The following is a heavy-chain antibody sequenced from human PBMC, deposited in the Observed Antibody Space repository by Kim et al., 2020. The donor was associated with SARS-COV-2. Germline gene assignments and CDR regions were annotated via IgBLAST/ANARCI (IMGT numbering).Heavy chain of an antibody. D-gene: IGHD2-21*01. V-gene: IGHV3-7*01. Sequence: GGSLRLSCAASGFSFPSYWMNWVRQAPGKGLEWVANINQVGSEKYYVDSVKGRFTISRDNAKNSLYLEMNSLRDEDTAVYYCARGNRGGYCFGSPLHNWGQGPLVTVSS. CDR3: ARGNRGGYCFGSPLHN. CDR1: GFSFPSYW. J-gene: IGHJ4*02. CDR2: INQVGSEK.